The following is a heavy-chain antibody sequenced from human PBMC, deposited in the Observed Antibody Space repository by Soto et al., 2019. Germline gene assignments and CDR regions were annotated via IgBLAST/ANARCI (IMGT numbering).Heavy chain of an antibody. J-gene: IGHJ6*02. Sequence: GSPRLKCASAGMPCPSCEMVCVRQAPGKGLVWVSRINSDGSSTSYADSVKGRFTISRDNAKNTLYLQMNSLRAEDTAVYYCASLETFAGGMVVWGQGTTVTVSS. D-gene: IGHD1-1*01. CDR1: GMPCPSCE. CDR3: ASLETFAGGMVV. CDR2: INSDGSST. V-gene: IGHV3-74*01.